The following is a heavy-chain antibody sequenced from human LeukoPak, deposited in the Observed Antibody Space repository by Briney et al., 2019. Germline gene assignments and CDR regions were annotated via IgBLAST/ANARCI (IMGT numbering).Heavy chain of an antibody. CDR3: ARPFPYYDSSGYYTDY. CDR2: ISYDGSNK. V-gene: IGHV3-30*04. D-gene: IGHD3-22*01. CDR1: GFTFSSYA. Sequence: GGSLRLSCAASGFTFSSYAMHWVRQAPGKGLEWVAVISYDGSNKYYADSVKGRFTISRDNSKNTLYLQMNSLRAEDTAVYYCARPFPYYDSSGYYTDYWGQGTLVTVPS. J-gene: IGHJ4*02.